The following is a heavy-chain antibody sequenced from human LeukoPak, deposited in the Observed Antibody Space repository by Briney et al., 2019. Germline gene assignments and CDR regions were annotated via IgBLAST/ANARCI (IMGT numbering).Heavy chain of an antibody. CDR3: AREWELRRYFDY. CDR1: GYSISSGYY. V-gene: IGHV4-38-2*02. D-gene: IGHD1-26*01. CDR2: IYHSGST. J-gene: IGHJ4*02. Sequence: SETLSLTCTVSGYSISSGYYWGWIRQPPGKGLEWIGSIYHSGSTYYNPSLKSRVTISVDTSKNQFSLKLSSVTAADTAVYHCAREWELRRYFDYWGQGTLVTVSS.